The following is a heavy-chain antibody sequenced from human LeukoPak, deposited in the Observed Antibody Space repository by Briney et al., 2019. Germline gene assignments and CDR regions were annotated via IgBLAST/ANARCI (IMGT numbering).Heavy chain of an antibody. V-gene: IGHV4-4*02. J-gene: IGHJ4*02. CDR3: VRDVGAAPDYYFDY. CDR1: GGSISSNNW. D-gene: IGHD1-26*01. Sequence: SGTLSLTRAVSGGSISSNNWWSWVRQPPGKGLEWIGEIYHSGSTNYNASLKSRVTISVDKSKNQFSLRLTSVTAADTAVYYCVRDVGAAPDYYFDYWGQGTLVTVSS. CDR2: IYHSGST.